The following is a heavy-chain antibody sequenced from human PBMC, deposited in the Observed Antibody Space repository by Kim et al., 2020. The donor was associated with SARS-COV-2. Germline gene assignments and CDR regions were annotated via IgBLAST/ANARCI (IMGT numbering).Heavy chain of an antibody. CDR3: EKALYGGNDY. Sequence: GGSLRLSCAASGFSFSTFAMSWVRQAPGKGLEWVSGIGGSGGAYHADSVKGRSTIFRVNSKNTLYLQMNSLRAEDTAAYYCEKALYGGNDYWGQGTLVTVSS. CDR1: GFSFSTFA. D-gene: IGHD2-15*01. J-gene: IGHJ4*02. V-gene: IGHV3-23*01. CDR2: IGGSGGA.